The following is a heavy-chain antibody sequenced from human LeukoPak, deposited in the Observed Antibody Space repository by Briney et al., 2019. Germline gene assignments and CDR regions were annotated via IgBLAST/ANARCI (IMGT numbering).Heavy chain of an antibody. CDR2: IYYSGAI. V-gene: IGHV4-59*08. J-gene: IGHJ4*02. CDR1: GDSMRSYF. CDR3: ARVSEVGARGDY. Sequence: TSSETLSLTCTVSGDSMRSYFWSWIRQPPGKGLEWIGYIYYSGAINYNPFLKSRVTISVDASKNQFSLNLNSVTAADTAVYYCARVSEVGARGDYWGQGTLVTVSS. D-gene: IGHD1-26*01.